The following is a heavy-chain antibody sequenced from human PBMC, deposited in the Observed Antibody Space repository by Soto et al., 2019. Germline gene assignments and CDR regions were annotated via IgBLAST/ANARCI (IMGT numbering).Heavy chain of an antibody. V-gene: IGHV4-34*01. J-gene: IGHJ6*02. Sequence: SDVVSVSRVAHGSSLSGYYWKWIRQLAAKGLEWVGEINHSGSTNYNLALEAGVTISVDTSKDQFSLKLDSVTAADTAVYCCVRSYYDSSCYYYQVRYYYGMDVWGQGTTVTVSS. CDR1: GSSLSGYY. CDR2: INHSGST. CDR3: VRSYYDSSCYYYQVRYYYGMDV. D-gene: IGHD3-22*01.